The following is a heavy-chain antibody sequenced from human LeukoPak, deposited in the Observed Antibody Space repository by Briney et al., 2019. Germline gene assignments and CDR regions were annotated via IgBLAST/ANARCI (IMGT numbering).Heavy chain of an antibody. J-gene: IGHJ4*02. V-gene: IGHV4-61*02. CDR1: GDSISSGRYY. CDR2: IHTSGNT. D-gene: IGHD3-22*01. CDR3: ARASLYDNSAYYLDY. Sequence: SETLSLTCTVSGDSISSGRYYWSWIRQPAGKGLEYIGRIHTSGNTNYNPSLKSRVTISVDTSKNQFSLKLSSVTAADTALYYCARASLYDNSAYYLDYWGQGTLVTVSS.